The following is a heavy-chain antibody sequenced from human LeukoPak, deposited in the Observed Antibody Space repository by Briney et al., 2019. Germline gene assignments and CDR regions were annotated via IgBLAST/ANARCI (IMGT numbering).Heavy chain of an antibody. Sequence: PGGSLRLSCAASGFTVSSNYMSWVRQAPGKGLEWVSVIYSGGSTYYADSVKGRFTISRDNSKNTLYLQMNSLRAEDTAVYYCARRRAGIYYYYGMDVWGQGTTVTVSS. CDR2: IYSGGST. V-gene: IGHV3-53*01. D-gene: IGHD6-19*01. J-gene: IGHJ6*02. CDR3: ARRRAGIYYYYGMDV. CDR1: GFTVSSNY.